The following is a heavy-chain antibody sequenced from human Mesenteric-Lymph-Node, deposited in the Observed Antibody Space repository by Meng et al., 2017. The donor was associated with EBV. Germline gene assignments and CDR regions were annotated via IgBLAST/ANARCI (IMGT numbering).Heavy chain of an antibody. CDR1: GYTLHTFG. Sequence: KEPGAHLSSACRASGYTLHTFGSAWVGQAPGQGLEWRRWIIAHTSNTDYAQTLQGRVTMTKITSANTTNMDLRSLRPVDTAVYYCERSSDYDSSDLDYWGQGTLVTVSS. V-gene: IGHV1-18*01. J-gene: IGHJ4*02. CDR2: IIAHTSNT. D-gene: IGHD3-22*01. CDR3: ERSSDYDSSDLDY.